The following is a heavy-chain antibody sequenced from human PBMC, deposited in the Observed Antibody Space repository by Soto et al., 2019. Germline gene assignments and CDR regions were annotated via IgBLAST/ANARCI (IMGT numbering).Heavy chain of an antibody. CDR1: GDSISTVDYF. V-gene: IGHV4-30-4*01. D-gene: IGHD2-15*01. CDR3: ARGRYCLTGRCFPNWFDS. Sequence: SETLSLTCSVSGDSISTVDYFWAWIHQPPGQALEYIGYIYKSATTYYNPSFESRVAISLDTSKSQFSLNVTSVTAADTAVYFCARGRYCLTGRCFPNWFDSWGQGTLVTVSS. J-gene: IGHJ5*01. CDR2: IYKSATT.